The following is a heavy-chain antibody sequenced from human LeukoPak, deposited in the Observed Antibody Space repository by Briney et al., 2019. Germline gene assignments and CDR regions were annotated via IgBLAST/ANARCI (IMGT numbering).Heavy chain of an antibody. CDR1: GGSFSGYY. CDR2: INHSGST. D-gene: IGHD2-2*01. CDR3: ARVPYCSSTSCPSYYYYGMDV. J-gene: IGHJ6*04. V-gene: IGHV4-34*01. Sequence: PSETLSLTGAVYGGSFSGYYWSWIRQPPGTGLEWIGEINHSGSTNYNPSLKSRVTISVDTSKNQFSLKLSSVTAADTAVYYCARVPYCSSTSCPSYYYYGMDVWGKGTTVTVSS.